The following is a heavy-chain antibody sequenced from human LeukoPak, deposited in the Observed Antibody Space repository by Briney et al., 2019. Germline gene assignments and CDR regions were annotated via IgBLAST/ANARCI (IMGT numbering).Heavy chain of an antibody. V-gene: IGHV4-34*01. D-gene: IGHD2-2*01. CDR1: GGSFSGYY. Sequence: PSETLSLTCSVYGGSFSGYYWSWIRRPPGKGLEWIGEINHSGSTNYNPSLKSRVTISVDTSKNQFSLKLSSVTAADTAVYYCARGGIRQYQLLAHYWGQGTLVTVSS. CDR3: ARGGIRQYQLLAHY. J-gene: IGHJ4*02. CDR2: INHSGST.